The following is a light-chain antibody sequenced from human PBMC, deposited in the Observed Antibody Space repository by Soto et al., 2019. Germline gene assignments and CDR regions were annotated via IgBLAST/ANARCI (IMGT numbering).Light chain of an antibody. CDR1: QSVSSSY. J-gene: IGKJ5*01. Sequence: EIVLTQSPGTLYLSPGERATLACRASQSVSSSYLAWYQQKPGQAHRLLIYGASSRATGIPDRFSGSGSGTDFTLTISSLEPEDFAVYYCQQYGSSPPIPFGQGTRLEIK. V-gene: IGKV3-20*01. CDR3: QQYGSSPPIP. CDR2: GAS.